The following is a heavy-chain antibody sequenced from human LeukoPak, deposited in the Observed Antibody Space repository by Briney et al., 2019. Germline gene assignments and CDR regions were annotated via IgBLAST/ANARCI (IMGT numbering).Heavy chain of an antibody. CDR2: IKRDGSGT. D-gene: IGHD3-16*01. CDR3: AGSNGFGMDV. V-gene: IGHV3-74*01. J-gene: IGHJ6*02. CDR1: GFTFSFNS. Sequence: PGGSLRLSCAASGFTFSFNSMHWVRQGPGKGLVWVSRIKRDGSGTTYADSVKGRVTISRDNAKNTLYLQMNSLRAEDTAVYYCAGSNGFGMDVWGQGTTVTVSS.